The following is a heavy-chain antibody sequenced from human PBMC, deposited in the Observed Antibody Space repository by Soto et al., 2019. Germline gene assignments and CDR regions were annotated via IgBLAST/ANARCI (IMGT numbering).Heavy chain of an antibody. CDR1: GFTFSDYY. CDR3: ARDLSIVDTAMVSHSKLDD. V-gene: IGHV3-11*01. Sequence: PGGSLRLSCAASGFTFSDYYMSWIRQAPGKGLEWVSYISSSGSTIYYADSVKGRFTISRDNAKNSLYLQMNSLRAEDTAVYYCARDLSIVDTAMVSHSKLDDWGQGTLVTVSS. D-gene: IGHD5-18*01. J-gene: IGHJ4*02. CDR2: ISSSGSTI.